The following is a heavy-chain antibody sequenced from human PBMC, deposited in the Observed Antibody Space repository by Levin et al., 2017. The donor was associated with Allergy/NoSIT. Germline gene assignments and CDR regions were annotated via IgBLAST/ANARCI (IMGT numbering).Heavy chain of an antibody. D-gene: IGHD5-12*01. Sequence: GGSLRLSCAASGFTFSSYGMHWVRQAPGKGLEWVAVISYDGSDEYFADSVKGRFTISRDNSKNTLYLQMNSLRAEDTAVYYCATSDYDGYYYYGMDVWGQGTTVIVSS. V-gene: IGHV3-30*03. CDR1: GFTFSSYG. CDR3: ATSDYDGYYYYGMDV. CDR2: ISYDGSDE. J-gene: IGHJ6*02.